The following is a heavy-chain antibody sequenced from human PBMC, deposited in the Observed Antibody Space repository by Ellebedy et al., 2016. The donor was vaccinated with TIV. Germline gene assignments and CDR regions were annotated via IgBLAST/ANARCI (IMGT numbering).Heavy chain of an antibody. D-gene: IGHD4-17*01. V-gene: IGHV3-33*01. CDR1: GFTFSSYA. CDR3: ARDYGDSLWGLDY. Sequence: PGGSLRLSCAASGFTFSSYAMHWVRQAPGKGLEWVAVLWYDGSNKYYADSVKGRFTISRDNSKNTLYLQMNSLRAEDTAVYYCARDYGDSLWGLDYWGQGTLVTVSS. CDR2: LWYDGSNK. J-gene: IGHJ4*02.